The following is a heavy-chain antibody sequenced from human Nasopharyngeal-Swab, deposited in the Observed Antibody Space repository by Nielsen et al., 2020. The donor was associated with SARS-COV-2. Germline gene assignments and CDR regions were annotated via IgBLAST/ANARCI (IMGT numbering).Heavy chain of an antibody. CDR2: ISSSSSYI. D-gene: IGHD3-22*01. Sequence: GSLRLSCAASGFTFSSYSMNWVRQAPGKGLEWVSSISSSSSYIYYADSVKGRFTISRDNAKNSLYLQMNSLRAEDTAVYYCARDRVPYDSSGYSHGYYGMDVWGQGTTVTVSS. CDR3: ARDRVPYDSSGYSHGYYGMDV. CDR1: GFTFSSYS. V-gene: IGHV3-21*01. J-gene: IGHJ6*02.